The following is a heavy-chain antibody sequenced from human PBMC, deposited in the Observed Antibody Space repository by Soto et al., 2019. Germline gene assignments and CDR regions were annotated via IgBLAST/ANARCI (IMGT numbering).Heavy chain of an antibody. V-gene: IGHV4-34*12. CDR1: GGSFSGYF. CDR3: ARPHYDSNTFYYFFDY. Sequence: PSETLSLTFAVYGGSFSGYFWSWIRQPPGKGLEWIGEIFHGGSTNYSPSLKSRVTISVDTSKNQFSLELSSVTAADTAVYYCARPHYDSNTFYYFFDYWGQGTLVTVSS. CDR2: IFHGGST. J-gene: IGHJ4*02. D-gene: IGHD3-22*01.